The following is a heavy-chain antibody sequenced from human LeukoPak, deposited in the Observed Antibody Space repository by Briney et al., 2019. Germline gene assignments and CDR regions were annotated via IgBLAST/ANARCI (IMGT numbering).Heavy chain of an antibody. V-gene: IGHV1-46*01. CDR3: AREGDTAVLGY. CDR2: INPSGGST. Sequence: AASVNASCKASGYTFTSYYMHWVRQAPRQGLEWMGIINPSGGSTSYAQKFQGRVTMTRDTSTSTVYMELSSLRSEDTAVYYCAREGDTAVLGYWGQGTLVTVSS. CDR1: GYTFTSYY. J-gene: IGHJ4*02. D-gene: IGHD5-18*01.